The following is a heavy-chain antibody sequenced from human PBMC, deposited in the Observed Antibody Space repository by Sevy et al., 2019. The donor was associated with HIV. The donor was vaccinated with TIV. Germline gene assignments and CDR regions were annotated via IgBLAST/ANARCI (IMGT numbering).Heavy chain of an antibody. Sequence: GGSLRLSCAASGFTFSSYGMHWVRQAPGKGLEWVAVISYDGSNKYYADSVKGRFTISRDNSKNTLYLQMNSLRAEDTAVYYCAKEGQTTVTTLDYWGQGTLVTASS. CDR2: ISYDGSNK. CDR3: AKEGQTTVTTLDY. V-gene: IGHV3-30*18. J-gene: IGHJ4*02. D-gene: IGHD4-17*01. CDR1: GFTFSSYG.